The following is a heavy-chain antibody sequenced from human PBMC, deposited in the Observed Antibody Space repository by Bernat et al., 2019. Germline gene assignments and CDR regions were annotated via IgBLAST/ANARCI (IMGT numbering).Heavy chain of an antibody. J-gene: IGHJ4*02. CDR2: INWNGGST. CDR1: GFTFDDYG. Sequence: EVQLVESGGGVVRPGGSLRLSCAASGFTFDDYGMSWVRQAPGKGLEWVSGINWNGGSTGYADSVKGRFTISRDNAKNSLYLQMNSLRPDDTALYYCARSTVTRVFRDSVGYWGQGTLVTVSS. D-gene: IGHD4-17*01. CDR3: ARSTVTRVFRDSVGY. V-gene: IGHV3-20*04.